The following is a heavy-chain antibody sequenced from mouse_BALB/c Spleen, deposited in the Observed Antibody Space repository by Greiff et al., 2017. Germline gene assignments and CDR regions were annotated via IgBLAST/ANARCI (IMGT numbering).Heavy chain of an antibody. V-gene: IGHV14-3*02. CDR2: IDPANGNT. CDR3: APIYYDYGEYAMDY. D-gene: IGHD2-4*01. J-gene: IGHJ4*01. Sequence: EVKLQESGAELVKPGASVKLSCTASGFNIKDTYMHWVKQRPEQGLEWIGRIDPANGNTKYDPKFQGKATITADTSSNTAYLQLSSLTSEDTAVYYCAPIYYDYGEYAMDYWGQGTSVTVSS. CDR1: GFNIKDTY.